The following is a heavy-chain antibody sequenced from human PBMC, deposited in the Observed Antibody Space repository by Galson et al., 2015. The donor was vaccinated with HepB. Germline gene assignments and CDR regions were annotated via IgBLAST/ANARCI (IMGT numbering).Heavy chain of an antibody. V-gene: IGHV3-30*18. D-gene: IGHD3-3*01. J-gene: IGHJ4*02. CDR2: ISYDGTSK. CDR1: GFTFSSYG. Sequence: SLRLSCAASGFTFSSYGIHWVRQAPGKGLEWVAVISYDGTSKYYADSVEGRFTISRDNSKNTLYLQMNSMRPEDTALYYCAKGGYYDFWSAYDSWGQGALVTVSS. CDR3: AKGGYYDFWSAYDS.